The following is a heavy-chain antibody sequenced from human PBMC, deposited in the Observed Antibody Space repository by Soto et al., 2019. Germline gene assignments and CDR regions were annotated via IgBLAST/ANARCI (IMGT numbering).Heavy chain of an antibody. CDR1: GYTFTSYG. J-gene: IGHJ6*02. CDR2: ISAYNGNT. D-gene: IGHD3-3*01. V-gene: IGHV1-18*04. CDR3: ARDIFDFWSGYPYYYYGMDV. Sequence: ASVKVSCKASGYTFTSYGISWVRQAPGQGLEWMGWISAYNGNTNYAQKLQGRVTMTTDTSTSTAYMELRSLRSDDTAVYYCARDIFDFWSGYPYYYYGMDVWGQGTTVTVSS.